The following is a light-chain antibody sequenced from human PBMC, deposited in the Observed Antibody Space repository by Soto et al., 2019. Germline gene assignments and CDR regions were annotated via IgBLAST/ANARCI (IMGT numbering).Light chain of an antibody. J-gene: IGKJ1*01. Sequence: DIQMTQSPSTLSGSVGDRVTITCRASQTISSWLAWYQQKPGKAPKLLIYKASTLKSGVPSRFSGSGSGTEFTLTISRLQPDDFATYYCQHYNSYSEAFGHGTKVDLK. CDR2: KAS. V-gene: IGKV1-5*03. CDR1: QTISSW. CDR3: QHYNSYSEA.